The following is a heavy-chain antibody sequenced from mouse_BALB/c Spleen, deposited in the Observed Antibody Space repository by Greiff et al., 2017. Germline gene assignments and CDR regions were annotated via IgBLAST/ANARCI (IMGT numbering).Heavy chain of an antibody. CDR3: ARDYGYGSWFAY. J-gene: IGHJ3*01. V-gene: IGHV7-3*02. D-gene: IGHD2-2*01. CDR2: IRNKANGYTT. Sequence: EVKLMESGGGLVQPGGSLRLSCATSGFTFTDYYMSWVRQPPGKALEWLGFIRNKANGYTTEYSASVKGRFTISRDNSQSILYLQMNTLRAEDSATYYCARDYGYGSWFAYWGQGTLVTVSA. CDR1: GFTFTDYY.